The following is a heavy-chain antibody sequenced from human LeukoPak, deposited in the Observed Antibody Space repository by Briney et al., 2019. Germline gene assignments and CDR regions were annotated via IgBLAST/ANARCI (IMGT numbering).Heavy chain of an antibody. J-gene: IGHJ4*02. Sequence: ASVKVSCKASGYTFTSYGISWVRQAPGQGLEWMGWINPNSGGTNYAQKFQGRVTMTRDTSISTAYMELSRLRSDDTAVYYCARALGYSSSWYPREDYWGQGTLVTVSS. CDR2: INPNSGGT. V-gene: IGHV1-2*02. D-gene: IGHD6-13*01. CDR1: GYTFTSYG. CDR3: ARALGYSSSWYPREDY.